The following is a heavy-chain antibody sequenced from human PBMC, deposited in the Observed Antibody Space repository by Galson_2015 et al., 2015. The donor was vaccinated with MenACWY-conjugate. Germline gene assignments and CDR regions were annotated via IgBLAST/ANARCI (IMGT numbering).Heavy chain of an antibody. CDR2: INNDGCDT. D-gene: IGHD4-23*01. Sequence: SLRLSCAASGFTFSSYWMHWVRQAPGKGLLWVSRINNDGCDTSYADSVKGRFTISRDNAKNTLYLQMNSLRAEDTAVYYCARDNSAGPDLFDYWGQGTLVTVSS. CDR1: GFTFSSYW. J-gene: IGHJ4*02. CDR3: ARDNSAGPDLFDY. V-gene: IGHV3-74*01.